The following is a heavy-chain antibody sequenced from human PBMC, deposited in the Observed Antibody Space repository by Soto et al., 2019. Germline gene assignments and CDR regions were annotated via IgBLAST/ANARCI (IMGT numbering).Heavy chain of an antibody. CDR1: GFSFSSFA. Sequence: EVQLLESGGGFIHPGGSLRLSCAASGFSFSSFAMNWVRQAPGKGLEWVSIISGSADSTFYADSVKGRFTISRDNSKSTLYLQINSLIDDDTAVYYCAKTRGAMIYAISVYGMDVWGQGTTVTVSS. CDR2: ISGSADST. J-gene: IGHJ6*02. D-gene: IGHD2-8*01. CDR3: AKTRGAMIYAISVYGMDV. V-gene: IGHV3-23*01.